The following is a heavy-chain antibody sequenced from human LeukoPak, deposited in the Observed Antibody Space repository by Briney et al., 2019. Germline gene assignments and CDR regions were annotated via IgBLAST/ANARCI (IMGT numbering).Heavy chain of an antibody. CDR3: ARDGRGYDFDWYFDL. CDR2: IYYSGST. D-gene: IGHD5-12*01. CDR1: GGSISSYY. Sequence: SETLSLTCTVSGGSISSYYWSWIQQPPGKGLEWIGYIYYSGSTNYNPSLKSRVTISVDTSKNQFSLKLSSVTAADTAVYYCARDGRGYDFDWYFDLWGRGTLVTVSS. V-gene: IGHV4-59*01. J-gene: IGHJ2*01.